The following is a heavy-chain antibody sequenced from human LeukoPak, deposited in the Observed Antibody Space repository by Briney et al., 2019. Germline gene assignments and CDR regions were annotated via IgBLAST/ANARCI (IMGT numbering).Heavy chain of an antibody. D-gene: IGHD3-22*01. V-gene: IGHV1-2*02. CDR1: GYTFISYY. CDR3: ARDLDYNDDTHYDSFDI. CDR2: VNPKDGRT. J-gene: IGHJ3*02. Sequence: GASVKVSCNASGYTFISYYVHWVRSAPGQGLEWMGWVNPKDGRTKYADNFQGRGTMTRDTSINTAYMEVSRLRADDTAVYFCARDLDYNDDTHYDSFDIWGQGTMVAVSS.